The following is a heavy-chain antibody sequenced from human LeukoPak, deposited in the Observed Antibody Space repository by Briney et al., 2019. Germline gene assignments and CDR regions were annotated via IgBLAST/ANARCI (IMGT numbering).Heavy chain of an antibody. D-gene: IGHD6-13*01. V-gene: IGHV4-39*01. CDR2: IYYTGRT. J-gene: IGHJ5*02. CDR1: GGTISSSSHS. Sequence: SETLSLTCTVSGGTISSSSHSWGWIRQPPGKGLEWTGSIYYTGRTYYNPSLKSRVTISVDTSKNQFSLKLSSVTAADTAVYYCAQSLGSSNWIGNWFDPWGQGTLVTVSS. CDR3: AQSLGSSNWIGNWFDP.